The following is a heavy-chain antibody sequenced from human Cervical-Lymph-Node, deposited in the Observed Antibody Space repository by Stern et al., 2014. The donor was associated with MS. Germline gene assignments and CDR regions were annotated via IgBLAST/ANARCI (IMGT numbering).Heavy chain of an antibody. CDR3: ARDGGGPTPYGFIDF. Sequence: VQLVESGGDLVKPGGSLSLSCAASGFNFSDNYMSWIRQAPGKGLDWVSYISSSGSTTYYADSVKGRFTISRDNAKNSLYLQMNSLRAEDTAVYYCARDGGGPTPYGFIDFWGQGTLVTVSS. D-gene: IGHD2-21*01. J-gene: IGHJ4*02. V-gene: IGHV3-11*01. CDR1: GFNFSDNY. CDR2: ISSSGSTT.